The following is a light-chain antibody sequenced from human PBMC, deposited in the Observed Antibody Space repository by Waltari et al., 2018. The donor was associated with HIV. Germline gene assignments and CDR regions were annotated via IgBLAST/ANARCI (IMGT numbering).Light chain of an antibody. V-gene: IGLV7-43*01. CDR2: SSN. CDR1: TGAVSTSSY. Sequence: VVTQEPSLTVSPGGTVTLTCASSTGAVSTSSYPSWFQQRPGQAPRPLIFSSNKRNSWTPEHFSGSRLGDKAVLTLSPVQPEDEADYYCLIYYGGRRPSWVVGGGTKLTVL. J-gene: IGLJ3*02. CDR3: LIYYGGRRPSWV.